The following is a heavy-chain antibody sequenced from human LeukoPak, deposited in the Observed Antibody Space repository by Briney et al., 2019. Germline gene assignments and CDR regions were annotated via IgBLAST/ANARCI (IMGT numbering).Heavy chain of an antibody. J-gene: IGHJ3*02. V-gene: IGHV4-30-4*01. CDR3: AREVYYYGSGSYYNAFDI. D-gene: IGHD3-10*01. Sequence: SQTLSLTCTVSGGSISSGDYYWSWIRQPPGKGLEWIGYIYYSGGTYYNPSLKSRVTISVDTSKNQFSLKLSSVTAADTAVYYCAREVYYYGSGSYYNAFDIWGQGTMVTVSS. CDR2: IYYSGGT. CDR1: GGSISSGDYY.